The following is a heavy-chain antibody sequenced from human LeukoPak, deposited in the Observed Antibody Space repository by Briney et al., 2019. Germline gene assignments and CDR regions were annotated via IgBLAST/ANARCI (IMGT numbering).Heavy chain of an antibody. D-gene: IGHD6-13*01. CDR2: ISGSGGST. CDR3: AKEQNTYSSSPPDY. Sequence: SGGSLRLSCAASGFTFSSYAMSWVRQAPGKGLEWVSVISGSGGSTYYADSVKGRFTISRDNSKNTLYLQMSSLRAEDTAVYYCAKEQNTYSSSPPDYWGQGTLVTVSS. V-gene: IGHV3-23*01. J-gene: IGHJ4*02. CDR1: GFTFSSYA.